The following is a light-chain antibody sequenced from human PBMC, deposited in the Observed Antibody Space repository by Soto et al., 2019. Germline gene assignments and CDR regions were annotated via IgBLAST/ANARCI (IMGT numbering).Light chain of an antibody. J-gene: IGLJ2*01. CDR1: SSDVGSHNF. CDR2: EVT. V-gene: IGLV2-23*02. CDR3: CSYAGTTTWV. Sequence: QSALTQPASVSGSPGQSITISCTGTSSDVGSHNFVSWYQQRPGKAPKLMIFEVTNRPSGVSSRFSASKSGNTASLTISGVQAEDEADYYCCSYAGTTTWVFVGGTKLTVL.